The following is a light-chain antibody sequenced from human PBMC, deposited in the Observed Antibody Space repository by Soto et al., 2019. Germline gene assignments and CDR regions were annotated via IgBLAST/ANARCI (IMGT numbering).Light chain of an antibody. CDR3: VSWDDSLSGIG. CDR1: SGNIGNNF. V-gene: IGLV1-47*02. Sequence: LAQPALTSGTRGQRVNISCSGRSGNIGNNFVCCWXQLPGTAPNVLIYSNNQWPSGVPDLLSGSKSGTSASLAISGLRSKDECDYECVSWDDSLSGIGFGTGTKVTV. J-gene: IGLJ1*01. CDR2: SNN.